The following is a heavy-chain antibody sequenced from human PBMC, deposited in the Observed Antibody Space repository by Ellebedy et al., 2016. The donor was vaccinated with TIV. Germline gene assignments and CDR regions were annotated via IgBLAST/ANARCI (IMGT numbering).Heavy chain of an antibody. CDR2: VFYTGST. Sequence: MPSETLSLTCTVPGCSMTPYYWSWIRQPPGKGLEWIGNVFYTGSTNYKPSLERRLTISISTSKTQFSLKLNPVTAADTAGYYCARMDPRFGEFLYFDYWGRGKLVTVSS. CDR3: ARMDPRFGEFLYFDY. J-gene: IGHJ4*02. V-gene: IGHV4-59*01. CDR1: GCSMTPYY. D-gene: IGHD3-10*01.